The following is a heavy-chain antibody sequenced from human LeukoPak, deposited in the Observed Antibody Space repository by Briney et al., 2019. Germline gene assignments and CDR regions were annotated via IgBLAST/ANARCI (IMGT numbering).Heavy chain of an antibody. CDR1: GDSIKSGRYY. J-gene: IGHJ6*03. CDR3: ARSRSGGDYYYMDV. Sequence: PSETLSLTCRVSGDSIKSGRYYWAWIRQPPGKGLEWIGTISYSWNTYYNPSLKSPVSISVDTSKNQFSLKLTSVTAADTAVYYCARSRSGGDYYYMDVWGKGTMVTVSS. V-gene: IGHV4-39*07. CDR2: ISYSWNT. D-gene: IGHD3-3*01.